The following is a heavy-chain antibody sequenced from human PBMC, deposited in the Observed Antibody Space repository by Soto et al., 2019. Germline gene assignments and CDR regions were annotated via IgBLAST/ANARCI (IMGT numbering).Heavy chain of an antibody. CDR1: GGSISSSSYY. CDR3: ARHAGSSGYYYFAY. J-gene: IGHJ4*02. D-gene: IGHD3-22*01. CDR2: IYYSGST. Sequence: QLKLQESGPGLVKPSETLSLTCTVSGGSISSSSYYWGWIRQPPGKGLECIGIIYYSGSTYYNPSLKSRVTISVDTSKNQFSLKLSSVTAADTAVYYCARHAGSSGYYYFAYWGQGTLVTVSS. V-gene: IGHV4-39*01.